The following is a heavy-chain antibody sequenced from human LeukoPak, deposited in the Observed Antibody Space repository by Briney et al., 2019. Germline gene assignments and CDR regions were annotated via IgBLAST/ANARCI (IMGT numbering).Heavy chain of an antibody. D-gene: IGHD4-23*01. CDR2: IYSGGST. CDR3: ARDKRYGGNSFSDH. V-gene: IGHV3-53*01. Sequence: QAGGSLRLSCAASGFTVSSNYMSWVREAPGKGLEWVSVIYSGGSTYYSDSVKGRFTISRDDSKNTLYLQMNSLRAEDTAVYYCARDKRYGGNSFSDHWGQGTLVTVSS. CDR1: GFTVSSNY. J-gene: IGHJ4*02.